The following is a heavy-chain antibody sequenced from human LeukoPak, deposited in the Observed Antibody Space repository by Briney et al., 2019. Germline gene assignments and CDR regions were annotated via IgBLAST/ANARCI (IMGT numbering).Heavy chain of an antibody. CDR1: GGSFSGYY. CDR2: INHSGST. J-gene: IGHJ4*02. D-gene: IGHD2-2*01. CDR3: AKMFNADVYFEY. Sequence: SETLSLTCAVYGGSFSGYYWSWIRQPPGKGLEWIGEINHSGSTNYNPSLKSRVTISVDTSKNQFSLKLSSVTAADAAVYYCAKMFNADVYFEYWGQGILVTVSS. V-gene: IGHV4-34*01.